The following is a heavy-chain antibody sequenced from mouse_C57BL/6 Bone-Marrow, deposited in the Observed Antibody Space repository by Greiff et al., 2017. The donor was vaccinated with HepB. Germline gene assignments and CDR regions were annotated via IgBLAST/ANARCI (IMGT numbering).Heavy chain of an antibody. Sequence: VHVKQSGPELVKPGASVKIPCKASGYTFTDYNMDWVKQSHGKSLEWIGDINPNNGGTIYNQKFKGKATLTVDKSSSTAYMELRSLTSEDTAVYYCARRGYGSSGFAYWGQGTLVTVSA. D-gene: IGHD1-1*01. CDR2: INPNNGGT. CDR3: ARRGYGSSGFAY. CDR1: GYTFTDYN. J-gene: IGHJ3*01. V-gene: IGHV1-18*01.